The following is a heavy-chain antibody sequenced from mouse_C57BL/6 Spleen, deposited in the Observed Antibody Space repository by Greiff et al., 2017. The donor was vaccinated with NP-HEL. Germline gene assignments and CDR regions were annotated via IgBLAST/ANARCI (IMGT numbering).Heavy chain of an antibody. Sequence: VQLQQSGTELVKPGASVKLSCKASGYTFTSYWMHWVKQRPGQGLEWIGNINPSNGGTNYNEKFKSKATLTVDKSSSTAYMQLSSLTSEDSAVYYCARWGVIPTYAMDYWGQGTSVTVSS. CDR2: INPSNGGT. D-gene: IGHD2-1*01. CDR3: ARWGVIPTYAMDY. J-gene: IGHJ4*01. V-gene: IGHV1-53*01. CDR1: GYTFTSYW.